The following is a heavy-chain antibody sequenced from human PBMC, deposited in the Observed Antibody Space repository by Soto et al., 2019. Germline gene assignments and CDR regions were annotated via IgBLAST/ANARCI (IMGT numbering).Heavy chain of an antibody. J-gene: IGHJ5*02. D-gene: IGHD2-2*01. CDR3: AKDERYCSSTSCRGSFDP. CDR1: GFTFSSYA. V-gene: IGHV3-23*01. CDR2: ISGSGGST. Sequence: EVQLLESGGGLVRPGGSLRLSCAASGFTFSSYAMSWVRQAPGKGLEWVSAISGSGGSTYYADSVKGRFTISRDNSKNTLYLQVKSLRAVDTAVYYIAKDERYCSSTSCRGSFDPWGQGTLVTVSS.